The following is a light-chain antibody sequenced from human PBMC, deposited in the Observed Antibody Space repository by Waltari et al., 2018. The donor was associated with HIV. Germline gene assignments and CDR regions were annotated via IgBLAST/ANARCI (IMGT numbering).Light chain of an antibody. CDR3: SSYTSSSTLAWV. Sequence: QSALTQPASVSGSPGQSITISCTGTSSDVGRYNYVSWYQQHPGKAPKLMIYDVSNRPSGVSNRFSGSKSGNTASLTISGLQAEDEADYYCSSYTSSSTLAWVFGGGTKLTVL. CDR1: SSDVGRYNY. J-gene: IGLJ3*02. V-gene: IGLV2-14*01. CDR2: DVS.